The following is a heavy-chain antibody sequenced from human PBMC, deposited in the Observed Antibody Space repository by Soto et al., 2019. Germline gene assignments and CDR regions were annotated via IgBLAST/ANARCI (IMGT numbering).Heavy chain of an antibody. D-gene: IGHD3-22*01. V-gene: IGHV4-39*01. CDR2: IYYSGST. CDR1: GGSISSSSYY. CDR3: ATFGDSSGYYDPVGAFDI. Sequence: SETLSLTCTVSGGSISSSSYYWGWIRQPPGKGLEWIGSIYYSGSTYYNPSLKSRVTISVDTSKNQFSLKLSSVTAADTAVYYCATFGDSSGYYDPVGAFDIWGQGTMVTVSS. J-gene: IGHJ3*02.